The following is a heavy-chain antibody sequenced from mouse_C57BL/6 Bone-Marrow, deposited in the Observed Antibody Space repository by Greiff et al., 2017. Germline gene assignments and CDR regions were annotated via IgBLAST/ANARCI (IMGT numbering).Heavy chain of an antibody. V-gene: IGHV6-3*01. Sequence: EVQVVESGGGLVQPGGSMKLSCVASGFTFSNYWMNWVRQSPEKGLEWVAQIRLKSDNYASHYAESVKGRFTISRDDSKSSVYLQMNNLRAEDTVIYCCTEAWGFPFAYWGQGTLVTVSA. CDR3: TEAWGFPFAY. J-gene: IGHJ3*01. CDR2: IRLKSDNYAS. CDR1: GFTFSNYW. D-gene: IGHD6-1*01.